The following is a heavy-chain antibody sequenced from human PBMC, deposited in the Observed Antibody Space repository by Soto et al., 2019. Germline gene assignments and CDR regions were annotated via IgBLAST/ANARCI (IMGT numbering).Heavy chain of an antibody. CDR3: AREGESNNQSKYPKSRVTYYFDY. V-gene: IGHV4-34*01. D-gene: IGHD3-10*01. Sequence: SETLSLTCAVYGGSFSGYYWSWIRQPPGKGLEWIGEINHSGSTNYNPSLKSRVTISVETSKNEFSLKLSSVTAADTAVYYCAREGESNNQSKYPKSRVTYYFDYWGPGSLVTVSS. CDR2: INHSGST. CDR1: GGSFSGYY. J-gene: IGHJ4*02.